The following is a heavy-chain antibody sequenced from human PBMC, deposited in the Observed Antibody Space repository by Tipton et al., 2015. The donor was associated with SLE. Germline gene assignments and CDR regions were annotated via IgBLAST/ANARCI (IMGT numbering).Heavy chain of an antibody. Sequence: SLRLSCEVSGFTFSSYTMSWVRQAPGKGLEWVSCISTSSNYVYYADSVKGRFTISRDDAKDSLYLQMNSLRAEDTGVYYCGRAGTYLTPNGYDFSNWGQGTLVTVSS. CDR3: GRAGTYLTPNGYDFSN. V-gene: IGHV3-21*03. J-gene: IGHJ4*02. CDR2: ISTSSNYV. D-gene: IGHD5-12*01. CDR1: GFTFSSYT.